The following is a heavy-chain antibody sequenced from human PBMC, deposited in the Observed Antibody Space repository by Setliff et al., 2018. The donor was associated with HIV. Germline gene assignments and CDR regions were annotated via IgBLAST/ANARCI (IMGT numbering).Heavy chain of an antibody. CDR1: GGSLSGYY. CDR2: VSHTGST. J-gene: IGHJ3*02. V-gene: IGHV4-34*01. Sequence: SLTCAVYGGSLSGYYWRWIRQPPGKGLEWIGDVSHTGSTNYNPSLKSRITISADTPKNQFSLKLSSVTAADTAVYYCAREGTYSGTYWVRRVASFDIWGRGTMVTVSS. CDR3: AREGTYSGTYWVRRVASFDI. D-gene: IGHD1-26*01.